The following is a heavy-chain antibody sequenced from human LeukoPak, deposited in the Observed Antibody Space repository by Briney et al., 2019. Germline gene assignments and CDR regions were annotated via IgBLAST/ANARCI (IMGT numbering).Heavy chain of an antibody. D-gene: IGHD2-15*01. CDR2: IYYSGST. Sequence: PSETLSLTCTVSGGSISSYYWSWIRQPPGKGLEWIGYIYYSGSTSYNPSLKSRVTISVDTSKNQFSLKLSSVTAADTAVYYCARDRYCSGGSCYGYYYYGMDVWGQGTTVTVSS. CDR1: GGSISSYY. V-gene: IGHV4-59*01. J-gene: IGHJ6*02. CDR3: ARDRYCSGGSCYGYYYYGMDV.